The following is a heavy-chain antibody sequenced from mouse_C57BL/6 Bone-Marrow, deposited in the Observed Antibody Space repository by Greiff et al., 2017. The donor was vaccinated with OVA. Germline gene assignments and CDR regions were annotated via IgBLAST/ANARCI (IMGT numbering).Heavy chain of an antibody. CDR1: GYTFTSYW. V-gene: IGHV1-69*01. D-gene: IGHD4-1*01. CDR2: IDPSDSYT. J-gene: IGHJ2*01. CDR3: ALTGTGDY. Sequence: VQLQQPGAELVMPGASVKLSCKASGYTFTSYWMHWVKQRPGQGLEWIGEIDPSDSYTNYNQKFKGKSTLTVDKSSSTAYMQLSSLTSEDSAVYYCALTGTGDYWGQGTTLTVSS.